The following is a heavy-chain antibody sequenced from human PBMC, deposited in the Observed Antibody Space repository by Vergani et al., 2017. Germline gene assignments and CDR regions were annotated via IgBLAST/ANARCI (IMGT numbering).Heavy chain of an antibody. D-gene: IGHD2-2*01. Sequence: EVQLVESGGGLVKPGGSLRLSCAASGFTFSNAWMSWVRQAPGKGLEWVGRIKSKTDGGTTDYAAPVKGRFTISRDDSKNTLYLQMNSLKTEDTAVYYCTTDPWYCSSTSCSHKYYYYYMDVWGKGP. CDR3: TTDPWYCSSTSCSHKYYYYYMDV. CDR1: GFTFSNAW. CDR2: IKSKTDGGTT. V-gene: IGHV3-15*01. J-gene: IGHJ6*03.